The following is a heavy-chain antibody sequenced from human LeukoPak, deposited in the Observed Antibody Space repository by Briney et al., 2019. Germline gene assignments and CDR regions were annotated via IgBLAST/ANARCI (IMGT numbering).Heavy chain of an antibody. Sequence: GGFLRLSCVASGFTFSDYGIQWVRQAPGKGLEWVAVVAKDGGHKVYSDSVKGRLSISRDNSKNTAFLQMDSLRAEDAAVYFCAREHSHSNWFFDLWGPGTPVTVSS. J-gene: IGHJ2*01. CDR1: GFTFSDYG. V-gene: IGHV3-30*03. CDR3: AREHSHSNWFFDL. CDR2: VAKDGGHK. D-gene: IGHD4-11*01.